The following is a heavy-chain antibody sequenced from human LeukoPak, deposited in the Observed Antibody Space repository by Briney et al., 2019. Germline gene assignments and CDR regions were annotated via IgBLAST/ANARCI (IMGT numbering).Heavy chain of an antibody. Sequence: SETLSLTCAVYGGSFSGYYWSWIRQPPGKGLEWIGEINHSGSTNCNPSLKSRVTISVDTSKNQFSLKLSSVTAADTAVYYCARSPQKFDYYLDGDSHYFFDSWGQGTLVTVSS. D-gene: IGHD2-21*02. V-gene: IGHV4-34*01. CDR2: INHSGST. J-gene: IGHJ4*02. CDR3: ARSPQKFDYYLDGDSHYFFDS. CDR1: GGSFSGYY.